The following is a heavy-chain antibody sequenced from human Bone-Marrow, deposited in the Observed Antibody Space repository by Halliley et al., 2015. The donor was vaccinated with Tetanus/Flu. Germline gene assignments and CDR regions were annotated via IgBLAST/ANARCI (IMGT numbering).Heavy chain of an antibody. V-gene: IGHV4-31*02. J-gene: IGHJ5*02. CDR3: ARSTLRKEFDP. Sequence: GLGWFGYIFYSGTTYSNPSLESRVTISVDTSKNQFSLSLNSVTAADTAVYYCARSTLRKEFDPWGQGTLVIVSS. D-gene: IGHD4-17*01. CDR2: IFYSGTT.